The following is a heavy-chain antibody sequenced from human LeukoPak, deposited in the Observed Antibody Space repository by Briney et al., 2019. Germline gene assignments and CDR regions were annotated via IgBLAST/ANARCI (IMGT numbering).Heavy chain of an antibody. J-gene: IGHJ5*02. D-gene: IGHD3-22*01. Sequence: SETLSLTCAVSGYSISSGYYWGWIRQPPGKWLEWIGSIYHSGSTYYNPSLKSRVTISVDTSKNQFSLKLSSVTAADTAVYYCARESYYYDSSGYPNWFDPWGQGTLVTVSS. CDR3: ARESYYYDSSGYPNWFDP. CDR2: IYHSGST. CDR1: GYSISSGYY. V-gene: IGHV4-38-2*02.